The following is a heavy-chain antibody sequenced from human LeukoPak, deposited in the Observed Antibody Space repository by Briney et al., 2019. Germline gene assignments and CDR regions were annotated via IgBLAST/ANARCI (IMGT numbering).Heavy chain of an antibody. Sequence: GASVKVSCKASGYTFTSYYMHWVRQAPGQGLEWMGIINPSGGSTSYAQKLQGRVTMTTDTSTSTAYMELRSLRSDDTAVYYCARDCCPGVGDYYYYYYMDVWGKGTTVTISS. D-gene: IGHD2-15*01. J-gene: IGHJ6*03. CDR2: INPSGGST. CDR3: ARDCCPGVGDYYYYYYMDV. CDR1: GYTFTSYY. V-gene: IGHV1-46*01.